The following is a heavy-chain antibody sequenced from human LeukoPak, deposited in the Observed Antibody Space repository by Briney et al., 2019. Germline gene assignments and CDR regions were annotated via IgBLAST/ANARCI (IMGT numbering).Heavy chain of an antibody. CDR2: IYHSGST. CDR3: AREVVVAATFYYYYGMDV. J-gene: IGHJ6*02. Sequence: SETLSLTCAVSGGSISSGGYSWSWIRQPPGKGLEWIGYIYHSGSTYYSPSLKSRVTVSVDRSKNQFSLKLSSVTAADTAVYYCAREVVVAATFYYYYGMDVWGQGTTVTVSS. V-gene: IGHV4-30-2*01. D-gene: IGHD2-15*01. CDR1: GGSISSGGYS.